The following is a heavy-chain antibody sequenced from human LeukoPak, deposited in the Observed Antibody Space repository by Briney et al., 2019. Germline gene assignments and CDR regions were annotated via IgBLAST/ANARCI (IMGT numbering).Heavy chain of an antibody. D-gene: IGHD3-22*01. V-gene: IGHV4-30-4*01. CDR1: GGSISSGDYY. Sequence: SQTLSLTCTVSGGSISSGDYYWSWTRQPPGKGLEWIGYIYYSGSTYYNPSLKSRVTISVDTSKNQFSLKLSSVTAADTAVYYCARESYDSSGYYYRFDYWGQGTLVTVSS. CDR3: ARESYDSSGYYYRFDY. CDR2: IYYSGST. J-gene: IGHJ4*02.